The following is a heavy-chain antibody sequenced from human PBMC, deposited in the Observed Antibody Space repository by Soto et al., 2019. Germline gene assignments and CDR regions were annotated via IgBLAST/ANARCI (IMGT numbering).Heavy chain of an antibody. CDR2: IIPIFGTA. CDR1: GGTFSSYA. J-gene: IGHJ6*02. CDR3: ARPLVAPVAGPYYYGMDV. D-gene: IGHD6-19*01. V-gene: IGHV1-69*06. Sequence: SVKVSFKASGGTFSSYAISWVRQAPGQGLEWMGGIIPIFGTANYAQKFQGRVAITADKSTSTAYMELSSLRSEDTAVYYCARPLVAPVAGPYYYGMDVWGQGTTVTVSS.